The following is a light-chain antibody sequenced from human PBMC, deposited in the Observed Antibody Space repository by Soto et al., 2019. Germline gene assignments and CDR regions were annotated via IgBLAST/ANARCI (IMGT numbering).Light chain of an antibody. V-gene: IGKV1-39*01. J-gene: IGKJ1*01. CDR1: QSTSIY. Sequence: DIPLTLSPCSLSASVCDTVTRTTRPRQSTSIYLNRYQQNPGKAPKILIYAASSLQSAVPSRFSGSGSGTDFTLTISSLQPEDFATYYCQQSYSTQTFGQGTKVDIK. CDR2: AAS. CDR3: QQSYSTQT.